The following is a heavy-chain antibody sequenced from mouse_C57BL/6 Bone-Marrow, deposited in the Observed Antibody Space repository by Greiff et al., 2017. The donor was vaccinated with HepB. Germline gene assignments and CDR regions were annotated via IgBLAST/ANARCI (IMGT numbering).Heavy chain of an antibody. J-gene: IGHJ1*03. V-gene: IGHV1-5*01. CDR1: GYTFTSYW. Sequence: VQLQQSGTVLARPGASVKMSCKTSGYTFTSYWMPWVNQRPGQGLEWIGAIYPGNSDTSYNQKFKGKAKLTAVTSASTAYMELSSLTNEDSAVYYLTSYAYLYWYFDVWGRGTTVTVSS. CDR3: TSYAYLYWYFDV. CDR2: IYPGNSDT. D-gene: IGHD1-2*01.